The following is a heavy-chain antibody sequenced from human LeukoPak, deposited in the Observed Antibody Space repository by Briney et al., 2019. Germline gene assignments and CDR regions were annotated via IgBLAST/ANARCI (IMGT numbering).Heavy chain of an antibody. CDR3: ARGLPNNYDILTGYSY. CDR1: GYTFTSYD. V-gene: IGHV1-8*01. CDR2: MNPNSGNT. D-gene: IGHD3-9*01. J-gene: IGHJ4*02. Sequence: ASVKVSCKASGYTFTSYDINWVRQATGQGLEWMGWMNPNSGNTGYAQKFQGRVTMTRNTSISTAYMELSSLRSEDTAVYYCARGLPNNYDILTGYSYWGQGTLVTVSS.